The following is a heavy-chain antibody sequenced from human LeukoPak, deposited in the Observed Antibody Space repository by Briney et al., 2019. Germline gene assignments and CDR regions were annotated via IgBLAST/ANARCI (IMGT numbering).Heavy chain of an antibody. CDR1: GFTFSSYA. J-gene: IGHJ6*03. CDR2: ISSSGSTI. V-gene: IGHV3-48*04. D-gene: IGHD3-3*01. CDR3: ARVYYDFWSALYYYYMDV. Sequence: GGSLRLSCAASGFTFSSYAMSWVRQAPGKGLEWVSYISSSGSTIYYADSVKGRFTISRDNAKNSLYLQMNSLRAEDTAVYYCARVYYDFWSALYYYYMDVWGKGTTVTVSS.